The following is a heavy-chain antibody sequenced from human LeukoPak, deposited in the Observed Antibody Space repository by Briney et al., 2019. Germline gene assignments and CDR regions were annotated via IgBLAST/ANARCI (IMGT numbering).Heavy chain of an antibody. J-gene: IGHJ4*02. D-gene: IGHD5-18*01. CDR3: ATYSQVLLPFES. CDR2: IFPSGGEI. CDR1: GFTFSTIA. V-gene: IGHV3-23*01. Sequence: GGSLRLSCAASGFTFSTIAMIWVRQPPGKGLGLVSSIFPSGGEIHYADSVRGRFTISRDNSKSTLSLQMNSLRAEDTAIYYCATYSQVLLPFESWGQGTLVTVSS.